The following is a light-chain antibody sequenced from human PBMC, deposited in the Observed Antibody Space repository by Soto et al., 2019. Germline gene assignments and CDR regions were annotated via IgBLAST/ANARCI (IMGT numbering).Light chain of an antibody. J-gene: IGKJ2*01. CDR3: QQYGSSPQT. V-gene: IGKV3-20*01. CDR1: QSLSSSY. Sequence: EIVLTQSPGTLSLSPGERVTLSCRASQSLSSSYLAWYQQKPGQAPRLLIYGASSRATGIPDRFSGSGSGTDFTLTISRLEPEDFAVYYCQQYGSSPQTFGQGTKLEIK. CDR2: GAS.